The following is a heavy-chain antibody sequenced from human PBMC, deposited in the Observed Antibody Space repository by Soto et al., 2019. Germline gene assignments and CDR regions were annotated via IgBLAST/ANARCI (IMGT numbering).Heavy chain of an antibody. Sequence: EVQLVESGGGLVKPGGSLRLSCAAFGFTFSSYTMNWVRQAPGKGLEWVSSISSSSSYIYYADSVKGRFTISRDNAKTSLALQMNSLKAGDTGAYCCARDRWGDLKAFDIWGQGTMVTVSS. D-gene: IGHD3-16*01. CDR2: ISSSSSYI. CDR3: ARDRWGDLKAFDI. J-gene: IGHJ3*02. CDR1: GFTFSSYT. V-gene: IGHV3-21*01.